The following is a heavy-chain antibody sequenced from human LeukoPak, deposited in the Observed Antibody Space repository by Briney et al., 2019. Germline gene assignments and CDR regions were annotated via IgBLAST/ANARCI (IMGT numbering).Heavy chain of an antibody. CDR1: GYSISSGYY. Sequence: SETLSLTCTVSGYSISSGYYWGWIRQPPGKGLEWIGSIYHSGSTYYNPSLKSRVTTSVDTSKNQFSLKLSSVTAADTAVYYCARARITVFGVVIRKNWFDPWGQGTLVTVSS. J-gene: IGHJ5*02. CDR2: IYHSGST. D-gene: IGHD3-3*01. V-gene: IGHV4-38-2*02. CDR3: ARARITVFGVVIRKNWFDP.